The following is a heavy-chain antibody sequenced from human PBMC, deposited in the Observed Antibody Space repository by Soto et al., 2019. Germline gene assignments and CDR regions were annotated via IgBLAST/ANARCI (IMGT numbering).Heavy chain of an antibody. D-gene: IGHD6-19*01. CDR1: GGSISSYY. J-gene: IGHJ4*02. CDR3: AREGSSGSIPDY. CDR2: IYYSGST. V-gene: IGHV4-59*01. Sequence: SETLSLTCTVSGGSISSYYWSWIRQPPGKGLEWIGYIYYSGSTNYNPSLKSRVTISVDTSKNQFSLKLSSVTAADTAVYYCAREGSSGSIPDYWGQGTLVTVSS.